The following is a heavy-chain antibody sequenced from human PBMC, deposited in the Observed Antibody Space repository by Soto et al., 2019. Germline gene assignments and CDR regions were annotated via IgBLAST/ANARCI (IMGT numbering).Heavy chain of an antibody. CDR1: GYTCSSYG. Sequence: QIRLVQSGGEVRTPGASVKVSCKASGYTCSSYGITWVRQAPGQGLEWLGWINPSSGETNYAQKFQGRVTVTTDTSTTTGYMELRNLTFDDTAVYYCARDWYPRFDPWGQGTLVTVSS. CDR3: ARDWYPRFDP. J-gene: IGHJ5*02. D-gene: IGHD6-13*01. CDR2: INPSSGET. V-gene: IGHV1-18*01.